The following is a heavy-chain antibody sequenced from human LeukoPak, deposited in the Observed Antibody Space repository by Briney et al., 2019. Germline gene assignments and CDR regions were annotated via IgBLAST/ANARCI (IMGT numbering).Heavy chain of an antibody. Sequence: SGTLSLTCAVSGGPISSNNWWSWVRQPPGKGLEWIGDIYHSGSTKYNPSLKSRVTISVDKSKNQFSLKLSSVTAADTAVYYCARGGVGATTYYFDYWGQGTLVTVSS. D-gene: IGHD1-26*01. V-gene: IGHV4-4*02. CDR3: ARGGVGATTYYFDY. CDR1: GGPISSNNW. J-gene: IGHJ4*02. CDR2: IYHSGST.